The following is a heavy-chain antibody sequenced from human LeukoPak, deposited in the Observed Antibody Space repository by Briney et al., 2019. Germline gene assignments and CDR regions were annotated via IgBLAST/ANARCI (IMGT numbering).Heavy chain of an antibody. CDR2: IYYSGST. J-gene: IGHJ4*01. CDR1: GASVSGKF. D-gene: IGHD3/OR15-3a*01. V-gene: IGHV4-59*02. CDR3: VGGGDWLPEY. Sequence: SGTLSLTCTVSGASVSGKFWSWIRHSPGNGLEWIGLIYYSGSTKFNPSLKSRVAMSVDPSNNQFSLSLNSVTTTDTAVYFCVGGGDWLPEYWGHGTQVIVSS.